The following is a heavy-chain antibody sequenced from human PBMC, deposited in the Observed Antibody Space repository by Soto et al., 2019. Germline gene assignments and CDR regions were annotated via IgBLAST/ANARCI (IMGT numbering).Heavy chain of an antibody. J-gene: IGHJ4*02. CDR1: GYTFTSYY. V-gene: IGHV1-46*01. CDR3: ARDVDTAMAEPSSKLDY. Sequence: ASVKVSCKASGYTFTSYYMHWVRQAPGQGLEWMGIINPSGGSTSYAQKFQGRVTMTRDTSTSTVYMELSSLRSEDTAVYYCARDVDTAMAEPSSKLDYWGQGTLVTVSS. D-gene: IGHD5-18*01. CDR2: INPSGGST.